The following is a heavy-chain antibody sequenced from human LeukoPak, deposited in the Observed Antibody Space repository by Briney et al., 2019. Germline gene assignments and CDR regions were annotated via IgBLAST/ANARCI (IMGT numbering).Heavy chain of an antibody. CDR1: GGSISGHY. Sequence: SETLSLTCTVSGGSISGHYWSWIRQPPGKGLEWIGYIYYSGSTNYNPSLKSRVTILVDTSKNQFSLKLSSVTAADTAVYYCATGQNYYYYMDVWGKGTTVTVSS. CDR2: IYYSGST. V-gene: IGHV4-59*11. CDR3: ATGQNYYYYMDV. J-gene: IGHJ6*03.